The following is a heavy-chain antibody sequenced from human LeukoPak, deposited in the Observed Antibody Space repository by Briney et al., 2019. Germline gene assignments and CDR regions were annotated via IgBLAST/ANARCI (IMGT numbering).Heavy chain of an antibody. CDR2: ISGSGGST. CDR1: GFTFSSYG. D-gene: IGHD3-9*01. CDR3: AKAPYYDILTGAFDY. Sequence: GGSLRLSCAASGFTFSSYGMSWVRQAPGKGLEWVSAISGSGGSTYYADSVKGRSTISRDNSKNTLYLQMNSLRAEDTAVYYCAKAPYYDILTGAFDYWGQGTLVIVSS. J-gene: IGHJ4*02. V-gene: IGHV3-23*01.